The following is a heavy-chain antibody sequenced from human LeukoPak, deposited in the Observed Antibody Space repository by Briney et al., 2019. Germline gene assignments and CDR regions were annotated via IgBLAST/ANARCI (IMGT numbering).Heavy chain of an antibody. D-gene: IGHD2-15*01. CDR2: INPNSGGS. V-gene: IGHV1-2*02. CDR1: GYTLTAYF. J-gene: IGHJ4*02. CDR3: ARGLYCSGGSCYGPFDY. Sequence: ASVKVSCKASGYTLTAYFMHWVRQAPGQGLEWMGWINPNSGGSNYAQRFQGRVTMTRDTSISTVYMELSRLISDDTAVYYCARGLYCSGGSCYGPFDYWGQGTLVTVSS.